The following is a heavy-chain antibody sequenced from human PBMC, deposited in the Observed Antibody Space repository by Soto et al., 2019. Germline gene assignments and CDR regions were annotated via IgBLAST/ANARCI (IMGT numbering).Heavy chain of an antibody. J-gene: IGHJ3*02. CDR2: INHSGST. CDR1: GGSFSGYY. CDR3: ASSRYAQGAFDI. Sequence: QVQLQQWGAGLLKPSETLSLTCAVYGGSFSGYYWSWIRQPPGKGLEWIGEINHSGSTNYNPSLKSRVTISVDTSNNQFSLKLSAVTAADTAVYYCASSRYAQGAFDIWGQGTMVTVSS. V-gene: IGHV4-34*01. D-gene: IGHD2-2*01.